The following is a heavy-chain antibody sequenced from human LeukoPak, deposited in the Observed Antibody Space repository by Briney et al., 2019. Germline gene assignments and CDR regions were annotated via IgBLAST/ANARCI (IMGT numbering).Heavy chain of an antibody. V-gene: IGHV3-53*01. CDR3: ARGDYGDYTLFDY. D-gene: IGHD4-17*01. Sequence: PGGSLRLSCSASGXTVSSNYMSWVRQAPGKGLEWVSVIYSGGSTYYADSVKGRFTISRDNSKNTLYLQMNSLRAEDTAVYYCARGDYGDYTLFDYWGQGTLVTVSS. CDR2: IYSGGST. CDR1: GXTVSSNY. J-gene: IGHJ4*02.